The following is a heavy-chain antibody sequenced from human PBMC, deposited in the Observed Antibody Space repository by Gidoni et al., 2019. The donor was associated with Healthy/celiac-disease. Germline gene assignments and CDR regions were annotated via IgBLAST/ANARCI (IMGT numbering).Heavy chain of an antibody. Sequence: QVQLVESGGGVVQPGRSLRLSCAASGFTFSSYAMHWVRQAPGKGLEWVAVISYDGSNKYYADYVKGRFTISRDNSKNTLYLQMNSLRAEDTAVYYCARETLGATTLLDYWGQGTLVTVSS. D-gene: IGHD1-26*01. J-gene: IGHJ4*02. CDR1: GFTFSSYA. CDR2: ISYDGSNK. V-gene: IGHV3-30-3*01. CDR3: ARETLGATTLLDY.